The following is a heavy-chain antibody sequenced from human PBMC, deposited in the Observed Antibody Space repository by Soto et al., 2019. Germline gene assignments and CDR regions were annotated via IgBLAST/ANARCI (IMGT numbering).Heavy chain of an antibody. V-gene: IGHV3-23*01. D-gene: IGHD6-19*01. CDR2: ISGSGGST. CDR1: GFTFSSYA. CDR3: AKGGAPIAVAGPKVFDY. J-gene: IGHJ4*02. Sequence: GGSLRLSCAASGFTFSSYAMSWVRQAPGKGLEWVSGISGSGGSTYYADSVKGRFTISRDNSKNTLYLQMNSLRAEDTAVYYCAKGGAPIAVAGPKVFDYWGQGTLVTVSS.